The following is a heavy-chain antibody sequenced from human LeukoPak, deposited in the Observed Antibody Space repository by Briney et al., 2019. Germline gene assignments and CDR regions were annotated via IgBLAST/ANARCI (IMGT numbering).Heavy chain of an antibody. CDR3: ASGYSSSWLLDY. CDR2: IYYSGST. J-gene: IGHJ4*02. V-gene: IGHV4-59*01. D-gene: IGHD6-13*01. CDR1: GGSISSYY. Sequence: SETLSLTCTVSGGSISSYYWSWIRRPPGKGLEWIGYIYYSGSTNYNPSLKSRVTISVDTSKNQFSLKLSSVTAADTAVYYCASGYSSSWLLDYWGQGTLVTVSS.